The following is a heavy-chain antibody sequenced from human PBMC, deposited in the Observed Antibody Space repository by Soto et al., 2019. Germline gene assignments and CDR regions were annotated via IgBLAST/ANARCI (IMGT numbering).Heavy chain of an antibody. CDR1: GFTFSDYY. CDR3: ARDPRITIFGVVSGPYFDY. J-gene: IGHJ4*02. V-gene: IGHV3-11*01. CDR2: ISSSGSTI. Sequence: GGSLRLSCAASGFTFSDYYMSWIRQAAGKGLEWVSYISSSGSTIYYADSVKGRFTISRDNAKNSLYLQMNSLRAEDTAVYYCARDPRITIFGVVSGPYFDYWGQGTLVTVSS. D-gene: IGHD3-3*01.